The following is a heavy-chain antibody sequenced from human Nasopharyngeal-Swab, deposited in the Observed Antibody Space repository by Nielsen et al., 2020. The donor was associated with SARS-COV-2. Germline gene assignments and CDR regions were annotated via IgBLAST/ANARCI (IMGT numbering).Heavy chain of an antibody. V-gene: IGHV4-39*07. D-gene: IGHD6-6*01. J-gene: IGHJ4*02. CDR3: ARGGAYSSSSPGDY. CDR2: IYYSGST. Sequence: CQATGKGLEWIGSIYYSGSTYYNPSLKSRVTISVDTSKNQFSLKLSSVTAADTAVYYCARGGAYSSSSPGDYWGQGTLVTVSS.